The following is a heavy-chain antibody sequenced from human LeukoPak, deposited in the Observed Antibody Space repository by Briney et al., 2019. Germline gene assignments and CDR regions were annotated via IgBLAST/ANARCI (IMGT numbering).Heavy chain of an antibody. CDR2: INAAGDDM. Sequence: HPGGSLRLSCVASGFTFPTYSMAWVRQAPGEGLDWVSSINAAGDDMYYADSVKGRFSISRDNLKNTLYLQMHSLRAEDRAIYYCAKGIFGVIHNGIDVWGQGTAVTASS. D-gene: IGHD3-3*01. CDR3: AKGIFGVIHNGIDV. V-gene: IGHV3-23*01. J-gene: IGHJ6*02. CDR1: GFTFPTYS.